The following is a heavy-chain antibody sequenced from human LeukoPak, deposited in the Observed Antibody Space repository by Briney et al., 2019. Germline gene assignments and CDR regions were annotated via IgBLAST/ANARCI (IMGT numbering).Heavy chain of an antibody. CDR2: IRQDGSEK. J-gene: IGHJ6*03. V-gene: IGHV3-7*01. Sequence: GGSLRLSCAASGFTFSSYWMSWVRQAPGKGLEWVANIRQDGSEKYYVDSVKGRFTISRDNAKNSLYLQMNSLKAEDTAVYYCARERQQLPYYYYYMDVWGKGTTVTISS. CDR1: GFTFSSYW. CDR3: ARERQQLPYYYYYMDV. D-gene: IGHD6-13*01.